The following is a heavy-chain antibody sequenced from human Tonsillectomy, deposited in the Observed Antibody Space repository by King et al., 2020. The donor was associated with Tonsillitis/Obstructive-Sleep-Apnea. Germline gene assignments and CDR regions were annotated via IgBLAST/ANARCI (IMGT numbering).Heavy chain of an antibody. CDR1: GFTFSSYS. V-gene: IGHV3-48*02. CDR3: VRDIFGSEEHTPYYMDV. Sequence: VQLVESGGGLVQPGGSLRLSCAASGFTFSSYSMNWVRQAPGKGLEWVSYISRSSSTIYFADSVKGRFPISRDNAKNSLYLQMNSLGDEDTAVYYCVRDIFGSEEHTPYYMDVWGKGTTVTVSS. CDR2: ISRSSSTI. J-gene: IGHJ6*03. D-gene: IGHD3-10*02.